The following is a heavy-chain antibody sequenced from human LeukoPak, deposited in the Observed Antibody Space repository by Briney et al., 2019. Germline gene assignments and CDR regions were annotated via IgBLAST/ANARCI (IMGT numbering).Heavy chain of an antibody. CDR2: INWNGGST. J-gene: IGHJ4*02. CDR1: GFTFDDYG. Sequence: PGGSLRLSCAASGFTFDDYGMSWVRQAPGKGLEWVSGINWNGGSTGYADSVKGRFTISRDNAKNSLYLQMNSLRAEDTALYHCARGTYYYDSSGYYGFDYWGQGTLVTVSS. V-gene: IGHV3-20*01. D-gene: IGHD3-22*01. CDR3: ARGTYYYDSSGYYGFDY.